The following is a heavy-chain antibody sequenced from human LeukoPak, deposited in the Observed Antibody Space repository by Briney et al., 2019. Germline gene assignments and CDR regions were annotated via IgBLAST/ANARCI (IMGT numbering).Heavy chain of an antibody. D-gene: IGHD6-13*01. CDR3: ARVGYSSSWYLTRSGYYFDY. J-gene: IGHJ4*02. CDR1: GYTFTSYG. V-gene: IGHV1-18*01. CDR2: ISAYNGNT. Sequence: ASVKVSCKASGYTFTSYGISWVRQAPGQGPEWMGWISAYNGNTNYAQKLQGRVTMTTDTSTSTAYMELRSLRSDDTAVYYCARVGYSSSWYLTRSGYYFDYWGQGTLVTVSS.